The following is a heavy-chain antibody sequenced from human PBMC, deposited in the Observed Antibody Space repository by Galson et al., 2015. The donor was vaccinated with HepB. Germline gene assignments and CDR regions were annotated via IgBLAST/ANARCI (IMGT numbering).Heavy chain of an antibody. J-gene: IGHJ4*02. V-gene: IGHV3-30*04. CDR2: LSSHGDNE. Sequence: SLRLSCAASGFTFSSYAMNWVRQAPGKGLEWVAVLSSHGDNEYYADSVKGRFTISRDNSENTVYLQMRSLRVEDTAVYYCARTFYFDYWGQGTLVTVSS. CDR3: ARTFYFDY. D-gene: IGHD3-16*01. CDR1: GFTFSSYA.